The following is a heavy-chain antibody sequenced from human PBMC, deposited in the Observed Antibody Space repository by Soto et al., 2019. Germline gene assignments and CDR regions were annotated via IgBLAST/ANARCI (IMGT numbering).Heavy chain of an antibody. CDR3: AVEITWEPHESQPKTID. J-gene: IGHJ4*02. D-gene: IGHD1-26*01. CDR2: FIPILGST. Sequence: QVQLVQSGSEVKRPGSSVKVSCKASGGLVSGFAITWVRQAPGQGLEWMGSFIPILGSTNYAQKFQGRVTITADESMSTFYMELSSLRSGDTAVYYCAVEITWEPHESQPKTIDWGQGTLVTVSS. CDR1: GGLVSGFA. V-gene: IGHV1-69*18.